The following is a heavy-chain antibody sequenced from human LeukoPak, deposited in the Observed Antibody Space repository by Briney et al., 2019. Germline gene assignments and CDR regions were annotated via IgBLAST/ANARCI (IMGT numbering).Heavy chain of an antibody. Sequence: GASVKVSCKASGYTFTSYGISWVRQAPGQGLEWMGWINPNSGGTNYAQKFQGRVTMTRDTSISTAYMELSRLRSDDTAVYYCATWSPFVDFDYWGQGTLVTVSS. D-gene: IGHD2-8*02. V-gene: IGHV1-2*02. J-gene: IGHJ4*02. CDR1: GYTFTSYG. CDR3: ATWSPFVDFDY. CDR2: INPNSGGT.